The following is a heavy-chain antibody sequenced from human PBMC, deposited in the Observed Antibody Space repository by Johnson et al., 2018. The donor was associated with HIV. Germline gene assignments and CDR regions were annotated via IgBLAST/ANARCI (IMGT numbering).Heavy chain of an antibody. Sequence: EKLVESGGGVVRPGGSLRLSCAASGFTFDDYGMSWVRQIPGKGLEWVSGVNGNGGSAGYADSVKGRFTISRDNSKTTLYLQMNSLRAEDTAVYFCARDRRYYDSSGYYHDAFDIWGQGTMVTVSS. CDR1: GFTFDDYG. CDR2: VNGNGGSA. CDR3: ARDRRYYDSSGYYHDAFDI. J-gene: IGHJ3*02. V-gene: IGHV3-20*04. D-gene: IGHD3-22*01.